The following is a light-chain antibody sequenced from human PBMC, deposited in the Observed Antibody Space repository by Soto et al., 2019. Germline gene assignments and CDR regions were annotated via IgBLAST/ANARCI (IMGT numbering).Light chain of an antibody. CDR2: AAS. Sequence: EIVLTQSPGTLSLSPGERATLSCRASQSLSSSYVVWYQQKPGQAPRLLIYAASRRATGIPDRFGGSGSATEYTLPISRVEPEDFADYYCRQQGTFGQGTKLEIK. V-gene: IGKV3-20*01. J-gene: IGKJ2*01. CDR1: QSLSSSY. CDR3: RQQGT.